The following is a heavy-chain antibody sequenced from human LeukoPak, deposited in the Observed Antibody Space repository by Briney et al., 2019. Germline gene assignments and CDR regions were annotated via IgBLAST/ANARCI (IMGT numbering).Heavy chain of an antibody. J-gene: IGHJ3*01. V-gene: IGHV3-23*01. CDR3: VKDIQLST. CDR1: GFNFITAA. D-gene: IGHD5-24*01. Sequence: GSLRLSCAASGFNFITAAMTWVRQAPGKGLEWVSLIGSVGESTYYADSVKGRFTISRDNVNHTLFLQMNSLRVEDTAMYYCVKDIQLSTWGLGAMVTVSS. CDR2: IGSVGEST.